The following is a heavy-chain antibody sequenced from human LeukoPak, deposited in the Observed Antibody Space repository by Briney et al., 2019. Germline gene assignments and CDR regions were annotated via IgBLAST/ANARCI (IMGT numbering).Heavy chain of an antibody. Sequence: GGSLRLSCAASGFTFSSYAMSWVRQAPGKGLEWVSAISGSGGSTYYADSVKGRFTISRDNSRNTLYLQMNSLRAEDTAVYYCAKSSIGGSYLFDYWGQGTLVTVSS. CDR2: ISGSGGST. V-gene: IGHV3-23*01. D-gene: IGHD1-26*01. CDR3: AKSSIGGSYLFDY. CDR1: GFTFSSYA. J-gene: IGHJ4*02.